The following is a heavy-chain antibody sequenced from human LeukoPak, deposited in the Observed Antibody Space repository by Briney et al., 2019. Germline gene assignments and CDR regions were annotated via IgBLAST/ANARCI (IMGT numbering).Heavy chain of an antibody. V-gene: IGHV3-43*02. J-gene: IGHJ4*02. D-gene: IGHD2-8*02. CDR2: ISGDGGST. CDR3: AKDTRYWGIL. CDR1: GFTFGDYA. Sequence: GGSLRLSCTASGFTFGDYAMHWVRQAPGKGLEWVSLISGDGGSTYYADSVKGRFTISRDNSKNSLYLQMNSLRTEDTALYYCAKDTRYWGILWGQGTLVTVSS.